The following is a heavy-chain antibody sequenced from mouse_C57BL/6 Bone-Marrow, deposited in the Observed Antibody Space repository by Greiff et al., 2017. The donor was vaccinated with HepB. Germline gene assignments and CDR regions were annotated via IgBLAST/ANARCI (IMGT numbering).Heavy chain of an antibody. CDR2: IYPGSGNT. D-gene: IGHD2-3*01. CDR3: AREMERYFYY. Sequence: VHLVESGPELVKPGASVKISCKASGYTFTDYYINWVKQRPGKGLEWIGWIYPGSGNTKYNEKFKGKATLTVDKSSSTAYMQLSSLTSEDSAVYVCAREMERYFYYWGQGTTLTVSS. CDR1: GYTFTDYY. V-gene: IGHV1-84*01. J-gene: IGHJ2*01.